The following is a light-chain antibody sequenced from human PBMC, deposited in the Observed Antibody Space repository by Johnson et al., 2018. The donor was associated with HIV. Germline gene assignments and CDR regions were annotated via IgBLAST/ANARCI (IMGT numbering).Light chain of an antibody. J-gene: IGLJ1*01. CDR3: GTWETGLSAYV. CDR1: SSNIGNNY. CDR2: DNN. V-gene: IGLV1-51*01. Sequence: QSALTQPPSVSAAPGQKVTISCSGSSSNIGNNYVSWYQQLPGTAPKLLIYDNNKRPSGIPDRFSGSKSDTSATLAITGLQTGDEAEYYRGTWETGLSAYVFGTGTKVTVL.